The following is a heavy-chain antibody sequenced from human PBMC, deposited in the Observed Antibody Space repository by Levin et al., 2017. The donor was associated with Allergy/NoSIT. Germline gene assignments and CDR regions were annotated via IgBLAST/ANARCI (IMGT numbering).Heavy chain of an antibody. CDR1: GYTFSTYA. CDR2: ISGSGGST. V-gene: IGHV3-23*01. J-gene: IGHJ4*02. Sequence: PGGSLRLSCAASGYTFSTYAMNWVRQAPGKGLEWVSVISGSGGSTYYADSVKGRFTISRDNSKNTLFLQMNSLRAEDTAVYYCAKVVSAYTYASLPFDYWGQGTLVTVSS. CDR3: AKVVSAYTYASLPFDY. D-gene: IGHD5-18*01.